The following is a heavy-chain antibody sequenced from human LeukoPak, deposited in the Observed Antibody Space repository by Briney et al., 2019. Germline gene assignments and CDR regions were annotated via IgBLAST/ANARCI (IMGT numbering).Heavy chain of an antibody. J-gene: IGHJ6*02. CDR3: AREVSASGSLDV. Sequence: PGGSLRLSCAASGFTLGAMSWLRQAPGKGLEWVSTIGDSGGSTYYADSVKGRFTISRDSAKKSLFLQMNSLRAEDTAVYYCAREVSASGSLDVWGQGTTVTVSS. CDR1: GFTLGAM. D-gene: IGHD3-10*01. V-gene: IGHV3-23*01. CDR2: IGDSGGST.